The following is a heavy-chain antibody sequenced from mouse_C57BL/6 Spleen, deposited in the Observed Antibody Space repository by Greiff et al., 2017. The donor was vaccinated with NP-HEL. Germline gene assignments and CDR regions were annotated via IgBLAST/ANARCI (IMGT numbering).Heavy chain of an antibody. D-gene: IGHD2-4*01. Sequence: QVQLQQSGAELAKPGASVKLSCKASGYTFTSYWMHWVKQRPGQGLEWIGYINPSSGYTKYNQKFKDKATVTADKSSSPAYMQLSSLTYEDSAVYYCARVITGEGYWYFDVWGTGTTVTVSS. CDR3: ARVITGEGYWYFDV. CDR1: GYTFTSYW. J-gene: IGHJ1*03. CDR2: INPSSGYT. V-gene: IGHV1-7*01.